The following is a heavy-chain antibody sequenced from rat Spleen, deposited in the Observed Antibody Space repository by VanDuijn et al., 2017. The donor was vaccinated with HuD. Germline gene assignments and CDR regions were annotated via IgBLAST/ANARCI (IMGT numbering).Heavy chain of an antibody. D-gene: IGHD1-11*01. CDR1: GFTFNKSW. CDR3: ARHEDYGGYSRDYFGY. V-gene: IGHV5-31*01. J-gene: IGHJ2*01. Sequence: EVQLVESDGGLVQPGRSLKLSCVASGFTFNKSWMTWIRQAPGKGLEWIASISTGGGHPYYRDSVKGRFTVSRDNAKSTLYLQMSSLRSEDTATYYCARHEDYGGYSRDYFGYWGQGVVVTVSS. CDR2: ISTGGGHP.